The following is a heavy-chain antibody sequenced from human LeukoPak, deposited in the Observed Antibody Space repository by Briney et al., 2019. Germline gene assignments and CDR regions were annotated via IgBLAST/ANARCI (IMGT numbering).Heavy chain of an antibody. V-gene: IGHV4-59*08. CDR2: IYYSGST. D-gene: IGHD5-24*01. CDR1: GGSISSYY. J-gene: IGHJ4*02. CDR3: ARGARAGYNLEPFDY. Sequence: SETLSLTCTVSGGSISSYYWSWIRQPPGKGLEWIGYIYYSGSTKYDPSLKSRVTISVDTSKNQFSLKLSSVTAADTAVYYCARGARAGYNLEPFDYWGQGTLVTVSS.